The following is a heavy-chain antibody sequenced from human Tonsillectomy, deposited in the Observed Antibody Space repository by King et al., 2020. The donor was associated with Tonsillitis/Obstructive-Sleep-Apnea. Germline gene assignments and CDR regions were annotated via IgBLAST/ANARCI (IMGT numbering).Heavy chain of an antibody. CDR1: GGSISSSSYY. J-gene: IGHJ5*02. CDR2: IYYSGST. V-gene: IGHV4-39*01. Sequence: LQLQESGPGLVKPSETLSLTCTVSGGSISSSSYYWCWIRQPPGKGLEWIGSIYYSGSTYYHPSLMCRVTISLDTSKNQFSLKLGAVTAADTAVYYCAIKVDECWSGGNWCDPWGQGTLVTVSS. CDR3: AIKVDECWSGGNWCDP. D-gene: IGHD3-3*01.